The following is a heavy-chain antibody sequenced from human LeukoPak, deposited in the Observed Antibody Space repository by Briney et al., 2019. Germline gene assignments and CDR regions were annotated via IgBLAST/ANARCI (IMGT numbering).Heavy chain of an antibody. J-gene: IGHJ4*02. CDR1: GGSISDNQ. V-gene: IGHV4-4*07. D-gene: IGHD6-19*01. CDR2: IYTSGST. CDR3: AREEYMMYSSGWYLLGFDY. Sequence: PSETLSLTCTISGGSISDNQWCWIRQPAGKGLEWIGRIYTSGSTNYNPSLKSRVTISVDTSKNQFSLKLSSVTAADTAVYYCAREEYMMYSSGWYLLGFDYWGQGTLVTVSS.